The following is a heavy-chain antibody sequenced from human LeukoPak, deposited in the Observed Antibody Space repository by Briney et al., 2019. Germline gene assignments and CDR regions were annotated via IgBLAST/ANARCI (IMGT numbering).Heavy chain of an antibody. CDR3: AKGGTMVRD. CDR2: ISWNSGSI. J-gene: IGHJ4*02. V-gene: IGHV3-9*01. D-gene: IGHD3-10*01. CDR1: GFTFDDYA. Sequence: PGGSLRLSCAASGFTFDDYAMHWVRQAPGKGLEWVSGISWNSGSIGYADSVKGRFTISRDNAKNSLYLQMNSLRAEDTAVYYCAKGGTMVRDWGQGTLVTVSS.